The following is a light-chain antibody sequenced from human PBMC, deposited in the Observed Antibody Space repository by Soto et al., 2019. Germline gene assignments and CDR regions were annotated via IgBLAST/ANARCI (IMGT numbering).Light chain of an antibody. Sequence: EIALTQSPGTLSLSQGAIDTHSYRASQSVSNIYLAWYKQKPGQAPRLLIYGESNRATGIPDRFSGSGSGTDFTLTISRLEPEDFAVYDCQQYGSSGTVGQGTKVDIK. CDR2: GES. J-gene: IGKJ1*01. CDR3: QQYGSSGT. V-gene: IGKV3-20*01. CDR1: QSVSNIY.